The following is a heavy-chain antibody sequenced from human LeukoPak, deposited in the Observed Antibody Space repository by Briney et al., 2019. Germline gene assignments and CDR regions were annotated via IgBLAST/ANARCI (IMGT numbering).Heavy chain of an antibody. CDR1: GASISSSTYY. J-gene: IGHJ4*02. CDR3: ARHTTGTDIYYFDY. V-gene: IGHV4-39*01. CDR2: NT. Sequence: SETLSLTCTVSGASISSSTYYWGWIRQPPGKGLEWIGSNTYYNPSLKSRVTISVDTSKNQFSLKLSSVTAADTAVYYCARHTTGTDIYYFDYWGQGTLVTVSS. D-gene: IGHD1-1*01.